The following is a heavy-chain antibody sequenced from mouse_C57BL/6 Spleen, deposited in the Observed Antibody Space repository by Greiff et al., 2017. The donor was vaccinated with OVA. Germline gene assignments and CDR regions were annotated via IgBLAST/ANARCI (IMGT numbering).Heavy chain of an antibody. CDR1: GYTFTDYN. Sequence: EVQLVESGPELVKPGASVKMSCKASGYTFTDYNMHWVKQSHGKSLEWIGYINPNNGGTSYNQKFKGKATLTVNKSSSTAYMELRSLTSEDSAVYYCARYSNWAWFAYWGQGTLVTVSA. D-gene: IGHD4-1*01. J-gene: IGHJ3*01. CDR2: INPNNGGT. V-gene: IGHV1-22*01. CDR3: ARYSNWAWFAY.